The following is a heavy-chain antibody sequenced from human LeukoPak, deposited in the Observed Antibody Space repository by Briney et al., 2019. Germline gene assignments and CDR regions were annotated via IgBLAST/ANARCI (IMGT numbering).Heavy chain of an antibody. Sequence: GGSLRLSCAASGFTFSNYAMHWVRQAPGKGLEWVAVIWYDGSNDYYANSVKGRFTISRDNSKNTLYLQMNSLRAEDTAVYYCARDWLYYDSSGYPSPWGQGTLVTVSS. D-gene: IGHD3-22*01. V-gene: IGHV3-33*01. CDR2: IWYDGSND. J-gene: IGHJ5*02. CDR3: ARDWLYYDSSGYPSP. CDR1: GFTFSNYA.